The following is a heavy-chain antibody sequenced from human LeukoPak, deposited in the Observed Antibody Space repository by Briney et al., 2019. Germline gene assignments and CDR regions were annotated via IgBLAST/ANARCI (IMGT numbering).Heavy chain of an antibody. CDR2: INHSGST. CDR1: GGSFSGYY. CDR3: ARGYYDYVWGSYRYRTLRFDI. Sequence: SETLSLTCAVYGGSFSGYYWSWIRQPPGKVLEWIGEINHSGSTNYNPSLKSRVTISVDTSKNQFSLKLSSVTAADTAVYYCARGYYDYVWGSYRYRTLRFDIWGQGTMVTVSS. D-gene: IGHD3-16*02. J-gene: IGHJ3*02. V-gene: IGHV4-34*01.